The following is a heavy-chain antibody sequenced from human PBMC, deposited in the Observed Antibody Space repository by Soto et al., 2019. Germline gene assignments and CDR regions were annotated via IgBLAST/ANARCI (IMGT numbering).Heavy chain of an antibody. D-gene: IGHD1-26*01. CDR2: SCNSETT. J-gene: IGHJ6*03. V-gene: IGHV4-59*12. Sequence: QVQRQESGPPLVKPSETLSLTCTFSGGSIRSYCWTWIRQPPEEGLVWIGCSCNSETTNYNPSLKSRVAISIVPQKDHSSLQLSCVTIDDPAFYCYTGGGSMGVATRSLMDVWVKGTKVNVSS. CDR3: TGGGSMGVATRSLMDV. CDR1: GGSIRSYC.